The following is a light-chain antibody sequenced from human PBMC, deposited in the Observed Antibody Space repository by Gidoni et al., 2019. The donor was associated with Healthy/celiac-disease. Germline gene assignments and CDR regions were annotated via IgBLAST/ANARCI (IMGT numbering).Light chain of an antibody. CDR1: ALQKKD. Sequence: SYELTPPPSVTVSPGQTARITCSGDALQKKDAYWYQQKSGQAPVLVIYDDSKRPSGIPEGFSGSSSGTMATLTISGAPVEDVADYSCYSTDSSGLVFGGGTKLTVL. CDR2: DDS. J-gene: IGLJ2*01. V-gene: IGLV3-10*01. CDR3: YSTDSSGLV.